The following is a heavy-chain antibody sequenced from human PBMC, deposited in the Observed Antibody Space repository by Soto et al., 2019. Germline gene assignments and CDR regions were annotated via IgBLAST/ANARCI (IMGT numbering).Heavy chain of an antibody. CDR2: ISYSGST. CDR3: ARGTSWQLPFDY. V-gene: IGHV4-59*01. Sequence: SETLSLTCTVSSDSIGSYYWSWIRQPPGKRLEWIGYISYSGSTDYNPSLKSRVTISGDTSKNQFSLKVSSVTAADTAVYYCARGTSWQLPFDYWGQGTLVTVSS. J-gene: IGHJ4*02. CDR1: SDSIGSYY. D-gene: IGHD6-13*01.